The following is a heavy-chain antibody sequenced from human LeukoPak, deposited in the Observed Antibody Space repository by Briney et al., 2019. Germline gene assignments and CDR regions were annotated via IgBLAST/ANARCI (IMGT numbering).Heavy chain of an antibody. CDR2: IYSGGST. J-gene: IGHJ4*02. Sequence: PGGSLRLSCAASGFTVSSNYMSWVRQAPGKGLEWVSVIYSGGSTYYADSVKGRFTISRDNSKNTLYLQMNSLRAEDTAVYYCATLQDYYGSGSLFYWGQGTLVTVSS. D-gene: IGHD3-10*01. CDR1: GFTVSSNY. CDR3: ATLQDYYGSGSLFY. V-gene: IGHV3-66*01.